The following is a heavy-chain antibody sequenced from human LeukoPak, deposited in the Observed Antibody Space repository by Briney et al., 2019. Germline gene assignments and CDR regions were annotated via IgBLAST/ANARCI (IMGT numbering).Heavy chain of an antibody. CDR2: ISTSSSYI. D-gene: IGHD3-22*01. Sequence: GGSLRLSCAASGFTFSSYSMNWVRQAPGKGLEWVSSISTSSSYIYYADSVKGRFTIPRDNAKNSLYVQMDSLRAEDTAVYYCARDSRRSSGYYYLYWGQGTLVTVSS. CDR3: ARDSRRSSGYYYLY. V-gene: IGHV3-21*01. CDR1: GFTFSSYS. J-gene: IGHJ4*02.